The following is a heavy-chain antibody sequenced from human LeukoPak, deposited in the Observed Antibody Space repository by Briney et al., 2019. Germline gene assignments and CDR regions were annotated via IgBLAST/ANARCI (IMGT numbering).Heavy chain of an antibody. CDR3: VRDRAEGRAWVEFDP. CDR1: GFTFSAYW. J-gene: IGHJ5*02. V-gene: IGHV3-66*02. Sequence: GGSLGLSCAASGFTFSAYWMSWVRQAPGKGPEWVSLIYSDGATRYADSVQGRFTISRDNSKNTLYLQMNNLRVEDTAVYYCVRDRAEGRAWVEFDPWGQGILVTVSS. CDR2: IYSDGAT.